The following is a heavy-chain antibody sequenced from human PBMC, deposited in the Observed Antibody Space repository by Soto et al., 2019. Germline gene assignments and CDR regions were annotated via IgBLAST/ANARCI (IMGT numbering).Heavy chain of an antibody. V-gene: IGHV4-39*01. D-gene: IGHD3-3*01. CDR1: GGSISSSSYY. Sequence: QLQLQESGPGLVKPSETLSLTCTVSGGSISSSSYYWGWIRQPPGKGLEWIGSIYYSGSTYYNPSLKSRVTISVDTSKNQFSLKLSSVTAADTAVYYCARHRPGGYDFWSGYDYWGQGTLVTVSS. CDR2: IYYSGST. CDR3: ARHRPGGYDFWSGYDY. J-gene: IGHJ4*02.